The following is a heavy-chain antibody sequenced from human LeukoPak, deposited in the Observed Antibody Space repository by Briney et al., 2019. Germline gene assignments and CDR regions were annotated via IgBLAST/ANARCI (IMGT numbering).Heavy chain of an antibody. CDR3: ARSGYYSFDY. V-gene: IGHV3-73*01. Sequence: GGSLRLSSAASGFTFSGSSMHWVRQASGKGLEWVGLIRSKANTYATLYRALVSGRFTISRDDSKNTAYLQMNSLETEDTAVYYCARSGYYSFDYWGQGTLVTVSS. CDR1: GFTFSGSS. D-gene: IGHD5-12*01. J-gene: IGHJ4*02. CDR2: IRSKANTYAT.